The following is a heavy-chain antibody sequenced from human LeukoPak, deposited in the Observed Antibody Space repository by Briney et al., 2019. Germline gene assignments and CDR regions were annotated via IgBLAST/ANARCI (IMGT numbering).Heavy chain of an antibody. Sequence: PSETLSLTCTVSGGSISSSSYYWGWIRQPPGKGLEWIGSIYYSGSTYYNPSLKSRVTISVDTSKNQFSLKLSSVTAADTAVYYCATGFESGYYPDAFDIWGQGTMVTVSS. J-gene: IGHJ3*02. V-gene: IGHV4-39*07. CDR1: GGSISSSSYY. CDR2: IYYSGST. CDR3: ATGFESGYYPDAFDI. D-gene: IGHD3-22*01.